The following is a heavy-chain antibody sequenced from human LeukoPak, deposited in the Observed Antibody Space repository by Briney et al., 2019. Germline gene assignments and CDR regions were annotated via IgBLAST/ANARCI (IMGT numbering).Heavy chain of an antibody. D-gene: IGHD4-17*01. Sequence: SETLSLTCTVSGGSISSSSYYWGWIRQPPGKGLEWIGSTYYSGSTYYNPSLKSRVTISVDTSKNQFSLKLSSVTAADTAVYYCARVELGYGAFDYWGQGTLVTVSS. CDR1: GGSISSSSYY. V-gene: IGHV4-39*07. CDR2: TYYSGST. J-gene: IGHJ4*02. CDR3: ARVELGYGAFDY.